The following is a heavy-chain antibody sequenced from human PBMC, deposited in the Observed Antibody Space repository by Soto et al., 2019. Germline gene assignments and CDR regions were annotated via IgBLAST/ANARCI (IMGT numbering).Heavy chain of an antibody. CDR3: ARTAIFGVVIATNVLDV. V-gene: IGHV4-59*01. D-gene: IGHD3-3*01. CDR2: IYYSGST. CDR1: GGSISSYY. Sequence: SETLSLTCTVSGGSISSYYWSWIRQPPGKGLEWIGYIYYSGSTHYNPSLKSRVTISVDTSKNQFSLKLSSVTAADTAVYYCARTAIFGVVIATNVLDVWGKGTTVTVSS. J-gene: IGHJ6*04.